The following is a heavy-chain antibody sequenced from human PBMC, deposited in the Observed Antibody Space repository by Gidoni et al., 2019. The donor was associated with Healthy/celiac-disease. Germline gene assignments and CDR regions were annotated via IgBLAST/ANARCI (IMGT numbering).Heavy chain of an antibody. D-gene: IGHD7-27*01. Sequence: EVQLVESGGGLIQPGGSLRLSCAASGFTVSSNYMSWVRQAPGKGLAWVSVIYSGGSTYYADSVKGRFTIYRDNSKNTLYLQMNSLRAEDTAVYYCARESETGGRHFDYWGQGTLVTVSS. CDR1: GFTVSSNY. J-gene: IGHJ4*02. CDR3: ARESETGGRHFDY. CDR2: IYSGGST. V-gene: IGHV3-53*01.